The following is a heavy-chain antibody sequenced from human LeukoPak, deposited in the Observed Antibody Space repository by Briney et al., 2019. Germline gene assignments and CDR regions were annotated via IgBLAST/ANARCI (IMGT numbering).Heavy chain of an antibody. V-gene: IGHV4-39*01. CDR3: ARLGDVEVNGGTLDY. CDR1: GGSISSYY. D-gene: IGHD3-16*01. Sequence: SETLSLTCTVSGGSISSYYWGWIRQPPGKGLEWIGSIFYRGESNYNPSLKNRVSVSVDTSKNQFFLKLTSVTVADTAVYFCARLGDVEVNGGTLDYWGRGTLVTVSS. J-gene: IGHJ4*02. CDR2: IFYRGES.